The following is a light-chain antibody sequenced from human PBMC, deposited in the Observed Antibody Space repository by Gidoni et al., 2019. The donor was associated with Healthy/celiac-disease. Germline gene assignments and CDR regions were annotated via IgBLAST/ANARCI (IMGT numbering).Light chain of an antibody. V-gene: IGLV3-21*02. CDR2: DDS. CDR1: NIGSKT. CDR3: QVWDISSDQVA. J-gene: IGLJ2*01. Sequence: SYVLPHPPSVSVAPGQPARITCGGNNIGSKTVHWYQQKPGQAPVLVVYDDSARPSGIPERFSGSNSGNTASLTLRRVEAGDEADYYWQVWDISSDQVAFGGGTKLTVL.